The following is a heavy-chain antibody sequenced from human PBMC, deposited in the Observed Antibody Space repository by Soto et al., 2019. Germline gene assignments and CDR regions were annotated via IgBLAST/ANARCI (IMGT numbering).Heavy chain of an antibody. CDR1: GFSLSTSGVG. CDR2: IYWDDDK. Sequence: QSTLKESGPTLVKPTQTLTLTCTFSGFSLSTSGVGVGWIRQPPGKALEWLGIIYWDDDKRYSPSLKSRVTITKDTFKNQLVLTMTNMDPVDTATYYCAHLPWKQLWPRAPVVYWGQGTPVTVSS. V-gene: IGHV2-5*02. J-gene: IGHJ4*02. CDR3: AHLPWKQLWPRAPVVY. D-gene: IGHD5-18*01.